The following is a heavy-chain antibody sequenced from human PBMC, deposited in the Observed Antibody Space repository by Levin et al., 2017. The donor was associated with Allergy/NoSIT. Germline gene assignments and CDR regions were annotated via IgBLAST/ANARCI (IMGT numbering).Heavy chain of an antibody. V-gene: IGHV3-23*01. CDR2: ISGPVFTT. CDR1: GFTFSNYA. D-gene: IGHD2-8*02. Sequence: GGSLRLSCTASGFTFSNYAISWPRQAPGKRLEWVSTISGPVFTTNYADSVKGRFTVSRDHSQHMVYLQMNSLRVEAAAVYYCAKATLPSCTGATCYYFDYWAQGNLVTVSS. J-gene: IGHJ4*02. CDR3: AKATLPSCTGATCYYFDY.